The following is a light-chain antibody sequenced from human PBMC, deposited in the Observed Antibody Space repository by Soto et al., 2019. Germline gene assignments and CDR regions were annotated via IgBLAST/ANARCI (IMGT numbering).Light chain of an antibody. Sequence: QSVLTQPPSVSGAPGQRVTLSCTGSSSNIGAGYDVQWYHQLPGTAPKLLIYGNNNRPSGVPDRFSGSKSGTSASLAITGLQAEDEADYYCQSYDTSLSGVVFGGGTKLTVL. CDR3: QSYDTSLSGVV. V-gene: IGLV1-40*01. CDR2: GNN. CDR1: SSNIGAGYD. J-gene: IGLJ2*01.